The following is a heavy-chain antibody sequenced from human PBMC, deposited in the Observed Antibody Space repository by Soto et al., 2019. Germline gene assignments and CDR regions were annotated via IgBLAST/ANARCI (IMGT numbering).Heavy chain of an antibody. CDR3: ARDHARYCGSYGGL. CDR1: GFTFSSYG. Sequence: QVQLVESGGGVVQPGRSLRLSCAASGFTFSSYGMHWVRQAPGKGLEWVAVIWYDGSNKYYADSVKGRFTISRDNSKNTLYLQMNSLRAEDTAVYYGARDHARYCGSYGGLWGQGTMVTVSS. D-gene: IGHD1-26*01. V-gene: IGHV3-33*01. J-gene: IGHJ3*01. CDR2: IWYDGSNK.